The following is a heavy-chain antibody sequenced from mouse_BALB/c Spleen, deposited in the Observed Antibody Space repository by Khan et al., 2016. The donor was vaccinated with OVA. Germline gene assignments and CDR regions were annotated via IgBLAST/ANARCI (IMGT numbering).Heavy chain of an antibody. CDR2: INTEPGEP. J-gene: IGHJ4*01. V-gene: IGHV9-2-1*01. CDR3: ARRHAMDY. CDR1: GYTFTDYS. Sequence: QIQLVQSGPELKKPGETVKISCKPSGYTFTDYSMHWVKQAPGKGLKWMGWINTEPGEPTYADDFKGRFAFSLETSASTAYLQINNLKNEDTATYFCARRHAMDYWGQGTSVTVSS.